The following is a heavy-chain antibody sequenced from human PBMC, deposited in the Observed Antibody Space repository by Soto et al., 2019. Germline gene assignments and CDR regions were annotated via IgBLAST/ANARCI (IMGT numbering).Heavy chain of an antibody. Sequence: EVQLVESGGGLVQPGRSLRLSCAASGFTFDDYAMHWVRQAPGKGLEWVSGISWNSGSIGYADSVKGRFTISRDNAKNSLYLQMNSLRAEDTAVYYCARTRASFDYYFYYGMDVWGQGTTVTVSS. CDR1: GFTFDDYA. CDR3: ARTRASFDYYFYYGMDV. V-gene: IGHV3-9*01. J-gene: IGHJ6*02. CDR2: ISWNSGSI.